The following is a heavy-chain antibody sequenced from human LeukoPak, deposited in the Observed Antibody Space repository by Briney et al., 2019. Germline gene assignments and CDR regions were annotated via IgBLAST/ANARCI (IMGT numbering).Heavy chain of an antibody. D-gene: IGHD4-23*01. CDR2: INPNSGGT. V-gene: IGHV1-2*02. J-gene: IGHJ3*02. CDR1: GYTFTGYY. Sequence: ASVKVSCTASGYTFTGYYMHWVRQAPGQGLEWMGWINPNSGGTNYAQKFQGRVTMTRDTSISTAYMELSRLRSDDTAVYYCAGGNSPDDAFDIWGQGTMVTVSS. CDR3: AGGNSPDDAFDI.